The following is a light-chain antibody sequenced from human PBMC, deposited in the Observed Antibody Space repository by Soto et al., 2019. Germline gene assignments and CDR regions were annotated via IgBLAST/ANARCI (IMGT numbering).Light chain of an antibody. CDR2: SNS. CDR3: AAWDDSLTGSWV. V-gene: IGLV1-44*01. Sequence: QSVLTQPPSASGTPGQRVTISCSGSSSNIGNNPVNWYQQLPGMAPKLLIYSNSHRPSGVPDRFSGSKSGTSASLAISGLQSEDEADYYCAAWDDSLTGSWVFGGGTKLTVL. J-gene: IGLJ3*02. CDR1: SSNIGNNP.